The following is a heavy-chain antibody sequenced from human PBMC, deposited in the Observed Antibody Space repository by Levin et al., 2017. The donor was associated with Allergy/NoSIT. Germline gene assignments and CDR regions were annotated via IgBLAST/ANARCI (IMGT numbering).Heavy chain of an antibody. J-gene: IGHJ6*02. Sequence: ASVKVSCKASGYTFTGYYMHWVRQAPGQGLEWMGWINPNSGGTNYAQKFQGRVTMTRDTSISTAYMELSRLRSDDTAVYYCAREPIWFGELLYFPGARGYYYGMDVWGQGTTVTVSS. CDR1: GYTFTGYY. CDR2: INPNSGGT. CDR3: AREPIWFGELLYFPGARGYYYGMDV. D-gene: IGHD3-10*01. V-gene: IGHV1-2*02.